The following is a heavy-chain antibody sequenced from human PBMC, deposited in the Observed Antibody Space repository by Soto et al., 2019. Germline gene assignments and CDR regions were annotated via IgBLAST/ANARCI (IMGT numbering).Heavy chain of an antibody. V-gene: IGHV1-24*01. CDR1: GYTLTELS. D-gene: IGHD3-22*01. CDR3: VGYYYDSSGYYYAAY. J-gene: IGHJ4*02. CDR2: FDPEDGET. Sequence: ASVKVSCKVSGYTLTELSMHWVRQAPGKGLEWMGGFDPEDGETIYAQKFQGRVTMTEDTSTDPAYMELSSLRSEDTAVYYCVGYYYDSSGYYYAAYWGQGTLVTVSS.